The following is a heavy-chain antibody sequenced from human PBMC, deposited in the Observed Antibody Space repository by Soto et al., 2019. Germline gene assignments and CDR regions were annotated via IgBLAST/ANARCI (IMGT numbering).Heavy chain of an antibody. V-gene: IGHV4-39*01. CDR3: ARGPYSGYFPH. D-gene: IGHD5-12*01. J-gene: IGHJ1*01. CDR2: IFYTGST. CDR1: GGSISSTSYY. Sequence: PSETLSLTCTVSGGSISSTSYYWGWVRQPPGKGLEWVGSIFYTGSTYYNPSLESRVTISVDTSKNQFSLKLSSVTAADTAVYYCARGPYSGYFPHWGQGTLVTVSS.